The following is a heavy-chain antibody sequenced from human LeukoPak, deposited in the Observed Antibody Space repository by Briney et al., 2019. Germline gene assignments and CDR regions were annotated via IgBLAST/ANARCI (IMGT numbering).Heavy chain of an antibody. CDR1: GGTFSSYA. V-gene: IGHV1-46*01. CDR2: INPSGGST. CDR3: ARSTYCGGDCLIDY. J-gene: IGHJ4*02. Sequence: ASVKVSCKASGGTFSSYAISWVRQAPGQGLEWMGIINPSGGSTSYAQKSQGRVTMTRDTSTSTVYMELSSLRSEDTAVYYCARSTYCGGDCLIDYWGQGTLVTVSS. D-gene: IGHD2-21*02.